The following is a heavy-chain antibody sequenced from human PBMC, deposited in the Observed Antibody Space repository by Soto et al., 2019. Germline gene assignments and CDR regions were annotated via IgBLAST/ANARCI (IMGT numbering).Heavy chain of an antibody. Sequence: PGGSLRLSCAASGFTFSSYWMHWVRQAPGKGLVWVSRINSDGSTTDYADSVKGRFTISRDNAKNSLYLQMNSLRAEDTAVYYCARLPMVRGVIGHYYYGMDVWGQGTTVTV. CDR1: GFTFSSYW. CDR3: ARLPMVRGVIGHYYYGMDV. CDR2: INSDGSTT. V-gene: IGHV3-74*01. D-gene: IGHD3-10*01. J-gene: IGHJ6*02.